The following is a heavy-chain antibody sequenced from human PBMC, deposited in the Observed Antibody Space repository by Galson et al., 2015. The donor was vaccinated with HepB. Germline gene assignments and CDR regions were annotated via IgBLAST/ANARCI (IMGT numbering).Heavy chain of an antibody. D-gene: IGHD6-25*01. V-gene: IGHV1-8*01. CDR2: MDPYSGNT. CDR3: ARRMKVRGYTAFDY. J-gene: IGHJ4*01. CDR1: GYTFVSYD. Sequence: SVKVSCKASGYTFVSYDINWVRQASGQGPEWMGWMDPYSGNTGYAQKFQGRITMTRDTSISTAYMELSSLGPEDTAIYYCARRMKVRGYTAFDYWGHGTLVTVSS.